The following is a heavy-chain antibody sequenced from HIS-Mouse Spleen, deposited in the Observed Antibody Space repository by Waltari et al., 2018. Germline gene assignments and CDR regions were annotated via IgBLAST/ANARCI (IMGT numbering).Heavy chain of an antibody. CDR3: AREIPYSSSWYDWYFDL. CDR1: GGSISSSSYY. Sequence: QLQLQESGPGLVKPSETLSLTCTVSGGSISSSSYYWGWIRQPPGKGLEWIGSIYYSGITYSNPSLKSRVTISVGTSKNQFSLKLSSVTAADTAVYYCAREIPYSSSWYDWYFDLWGRGTLVTVSS. CDR2: IYYSGIT. J-gene: IGHJ2*01. V-gene: IGHV4-39*07. D-gene: IGHD6-13*01.